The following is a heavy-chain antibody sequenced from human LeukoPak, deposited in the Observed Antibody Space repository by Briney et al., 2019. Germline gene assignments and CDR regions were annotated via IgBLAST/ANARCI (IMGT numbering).Heavy chain of an antibody. CDR1: GFTFSSYC. V-gene: IGHV3-21*01. J-gene: IGHJ5*02. CDR2: ISSSSYI. Sequence: GGSLRLSCAASGFTFSSYCMNWVRQAPGKGLEWVSSISSSSYIYYADSVKGRFTISRDNAKNSLYLQMNSLRAEDTAVYYCARDWYNWNDDWFDPWGQGTLVTVSS. CDR3: ARDWYNWNDDWFDP. D-gene: IGHD1-20*01.